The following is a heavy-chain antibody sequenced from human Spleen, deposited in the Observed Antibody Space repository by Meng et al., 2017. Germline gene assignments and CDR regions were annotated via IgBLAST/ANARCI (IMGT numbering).Heavy chain of an antibody. Sequence: QVQLQESGPGLVKPSQTLSLTCTVSGDSISSGDYYWSWIRQPPGKGLEWIGDIYYSGSTYYNPSLKSRLTILLDTSKKQFSLRLTSVTAADTAVYYCVRENWKSTIDYSGQGTLVTVSS. J-gene: IGHJ4*02. V-gene: IGHV4-30-4*01. CDR1: GDSISSGDYY. D-gene: IGHD1-1*01. CDR3: VRENWKSTIDY. CDR2: IYYSGST.